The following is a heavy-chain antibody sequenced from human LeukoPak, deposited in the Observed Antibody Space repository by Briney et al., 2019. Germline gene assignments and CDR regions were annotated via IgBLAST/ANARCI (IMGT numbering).Heavy chain of an antibody. CDR1: GGSFSGYY. Sequence: PSETLSLTCAVYGGSFSGYYWSWIRQPAGTGLEWIGHVYPSGITKYNPSLKSRVTLSLDTSKTQFSLKLGSVTAADTAVYYCAGAYTPVGPFHYWGQGTLVTVSS. CDR2: VYPSGIT. D-gene: IGHD5-18*01. CDR3: AGAYTPVGPFHY. J-gene: IGHJ4*02. V-gene: IGHV4-59*10.